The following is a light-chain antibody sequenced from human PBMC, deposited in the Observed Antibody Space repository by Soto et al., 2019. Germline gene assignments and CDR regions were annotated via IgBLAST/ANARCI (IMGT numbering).Light chain of an antibody. CDR3: QQYNNWAL. CDR1: QSISSY. J-gene: IGKJ4*01. CDR2: DAS. V-gene: IGKV3-11*01. Sequence: IVLTQSPATLTLSAGERATLSCRASQSISSYLAWYQQKPGQTPRLLIYDASNRTTDIPARFRGGGSGTFFPLIISSLDPEFFAVYYCQQYNNWALFGGGTKVDIK.